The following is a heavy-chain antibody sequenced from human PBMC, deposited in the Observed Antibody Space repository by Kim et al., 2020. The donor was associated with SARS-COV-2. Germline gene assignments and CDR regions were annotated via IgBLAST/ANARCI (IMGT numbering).Heavy chain of an antibody. V-gene: IGHV3-11*06. CDR3: ARKVVDYYYYMDV. Sequence: YAASVKRRFTISTATAENSLLLQMNSLRAEDTAVYYCARKVVDYYYYMDVWGKGTTVTVSS. J-gene: IGHJ6*03.